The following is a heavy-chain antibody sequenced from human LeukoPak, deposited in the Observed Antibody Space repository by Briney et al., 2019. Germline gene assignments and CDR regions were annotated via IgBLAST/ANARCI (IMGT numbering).Heavy chain of an antibody. Sequence: GGSLRLSCAASGFTFDDYAMHWVRQAPGKGLEWVSGIRWNSGSIGYADSVKGRFTISRDNAKNSLYLQMNSLRAEDTALYYCAKASPVYYDSSGYSGSGFDYWGQGTLVTVSS. J-gene: IGHJ4*02. CDR3: AKASPVYYDSSGYSGSGFDY. V-gene: IGHV3-9*01. D-gene: IGHD3-22*01. CDR1: GFTFDDYA. CDR2: IRWNSGSI.